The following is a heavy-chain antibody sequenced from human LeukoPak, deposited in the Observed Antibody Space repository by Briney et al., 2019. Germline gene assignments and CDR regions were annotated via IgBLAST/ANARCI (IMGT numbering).Heavy chain of an antibody. J-gene: IGHJ4*02. CDR2: ISSSSSTI. CDR3: ARDRGGSYSAIDY. V-gene: IGHV3-48*04. CDR1: RFTFSSYS. Sequence: WGSLRLSCAASRFTFSSYSMNWVRQAPGKGLEGVSFISSSSSTIDYADSVKGRFTISRDNAKNSLYLQMNSLRAEDTAVYYCARDRGGSYSAIDYWGQGTLVTVFS. D-gene: IGHD1-26*01.